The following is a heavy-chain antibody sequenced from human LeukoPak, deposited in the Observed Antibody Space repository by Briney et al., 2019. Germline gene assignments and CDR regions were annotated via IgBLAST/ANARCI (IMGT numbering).Heavy chain of an antibody. CDR2: IYYSGST. D-gene: IGHD3-22*01. J-gene: IGHJ4*02. CDR3: ARDGYDSSCYYSDY. CDR1: GGSISSYY. Sequence: SETLSLTCTVSGGSISSYYWSWIRQPPGKGLEWIGYIYYSGSTTYNTSLKSRVTISVDTSKNQISLKLSSVAAADTAVYYGARDGYDSSCYYSDYWGQGTLVTVSS. V-gene: IGHV4-59*01.